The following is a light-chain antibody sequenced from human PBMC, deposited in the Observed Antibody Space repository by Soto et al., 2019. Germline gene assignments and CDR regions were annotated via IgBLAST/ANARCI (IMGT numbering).Light chain of an antibody. CDR3: QQYNSYWT. CDR1: QSISSY. CDR2: DAS. J-gene: IGKJ1*01. Sequence: DIQMTQSPSSLSASVGDRVTITCRASQSISSYLNWYQQKPGKAPKLLIYDASTLESGVPSRFSGSGSGTEFTLTISSLQPGDFATYYCQQYNSYWTFGQGTKVDIK. V-gene: IGKV1-5*01.